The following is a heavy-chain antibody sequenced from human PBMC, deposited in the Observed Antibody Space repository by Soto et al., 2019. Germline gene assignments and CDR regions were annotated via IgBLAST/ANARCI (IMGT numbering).Heavy chain of an antibody. CDR2: IYYSGST. V-gene: IGHV4-59*01. J-gene: IGHJ5*02. D-gene: IGHD6-6*01. CDR3: ARDFRIAARSAPYNWFDP. Sequence: SETLSLTCTVSGGSISSYYWSWIRQPPGKGLEWIGYIYYSGSTNYNPSLKSRVTISVDTSKNQFSLKLGSVTAADTAVYYCARDFRIAARSAPYNWFDPWGQGTLVTVSS. CDR1: GGSISSYY.